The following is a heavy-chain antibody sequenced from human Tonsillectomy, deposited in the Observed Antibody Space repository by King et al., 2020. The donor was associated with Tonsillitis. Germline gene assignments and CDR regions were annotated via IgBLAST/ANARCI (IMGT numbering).Heavy chain of an antibody. D-gene: IGHD2/OR15-2a*01. CDR3: AKVGVEYFGYYFDF. J-gene: IGHJ4*02. Sequence: VQLVESGGGLVQPGGSLRLSCAASGFSFSNYAMTWVRQAPGKGLEWVSAIRGSHGTTYYADSVRGRFTISRDNSKNTLYLQLNSLRAEDTAVYHCAKVGVEYFGYYFDFWGQGTLVTVSS. CDR1: GFSFSNYA. V-gene: IGHV3-23*04. CDR2: IRGSHGTT.